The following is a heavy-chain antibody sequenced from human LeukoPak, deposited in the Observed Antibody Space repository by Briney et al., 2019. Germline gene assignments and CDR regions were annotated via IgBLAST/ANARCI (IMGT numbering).Heavy chain of an antibody. Sequence: SQTLSLTCTVSGGSISSGDYYWSWIRQPPGKGLEWIGYIYYSGSTYYNPSLKSRVTISVDTSKNQFSLKLSSVTAADTAVYYCARSTGIAAAGYYFDYWGQGTLVTVSS. D-gene: IGHD6-13*01. CDR2: IYYSGST. V-gene: IGHV4-30-4*01. J-gene: IGHJ4*02. CDR1: GGSISSGDYY. CDR3: ARSTGIAAAGYYFDY.